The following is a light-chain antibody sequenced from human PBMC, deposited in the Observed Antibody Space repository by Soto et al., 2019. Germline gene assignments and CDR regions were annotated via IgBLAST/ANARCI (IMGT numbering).Light chain of an antibody. CDR1: QSISSY. CDR3: QQRSNWPVT. J-gene: IGKJ5*01. CDR2: DAS. Sequence: EIVLTQSPATLSLSPGERATLSCRASQSISSYLAWYQQKPGQAPRLLIYDASNRAIDIPARFSGSGSGTDFTLTISSLEPEDFAVYYCQQRSNWPVTFGQGTRLDIK. V-gene: IGKV3-11*01.